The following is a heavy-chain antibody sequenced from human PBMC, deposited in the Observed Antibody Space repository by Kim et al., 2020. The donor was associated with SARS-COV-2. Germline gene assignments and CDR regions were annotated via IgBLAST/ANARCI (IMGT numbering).Heavy chain of an antibody. Sequence: GGSLRLSCAASGFTFSSYAMHWVRQAPGKGLEWVAVISYDGSNKYYADSVKGRFTISRDNSKNTLYLQMNSLRAEDTAVYYCARVVDIVATLAPDFDYWG. V-gene: IGHV3-30-3*01. CDR3: ARVVDIVATLAPDFDY. J-gene: IGHJ4*01. D-gene: IGHD5-12*01. CDR1: GFTFSSYA. CDR2: ISYDGSNK.